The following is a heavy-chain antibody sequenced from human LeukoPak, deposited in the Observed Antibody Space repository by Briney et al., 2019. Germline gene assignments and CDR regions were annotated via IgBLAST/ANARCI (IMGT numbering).Heavy chain of an antibody. CDR2: IYSGGST. V-gene: IGHV3-66*01. CDR1: GFTVSSNY. CDR3: ARVYIVATIGVDAFDI. J-gene: IGHJ3*02. Sequence: GGSLRLSCAASGFTVSSNYMSWVRQAPGKGLEWVPVIYSGGSTYYADSVKGRFTISRDNSKNTLYLQMNSLRAEDTAVYYCARVYIVATIGVDAFDIWGQGTMVTVSS. D-gene: IGHD5-12*01.